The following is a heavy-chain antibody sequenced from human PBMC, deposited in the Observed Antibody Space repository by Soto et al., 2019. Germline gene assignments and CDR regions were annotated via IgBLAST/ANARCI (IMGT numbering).Heavy chain of an antibody. CDR1: GGPFSSHT. Sequence: QDQLVQSGAEVKKPGSSVKVSCKAFGGPFSSHTFSWVRQAPGQGLEWMGRIIPALGTTTYAQKFQGRVTIPADESVTTVYMELNRLRTEDTAVYYCARPDFGDYWYFDLWGRGTLVTVSS. CDR2: IIPALGTT. V-gene: IGHV1-69*08. D-gene: IGHD4-17*01. J-gene: IGHJ2*01. CDR3: ARPDFGDYWYFDL.